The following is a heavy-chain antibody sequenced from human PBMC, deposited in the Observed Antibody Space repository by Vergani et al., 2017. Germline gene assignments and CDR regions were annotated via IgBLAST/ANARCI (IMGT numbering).Heavy chain of an antibody. J-gene: IGHJ4*02. CDR3: AKDFGRIAVAGLASYFDY. V-gene: IGHV3-23*03. CDR2: IYSGGSST. Sequence: EVQLLESGGGLVQPGGSLRLSCAASGFTFSSYAMSWVRQAPGKGLEWVSVIYSGGSSTYYADSVKGRFTISRDNSKNTLYLQMNSLRAEDTAVYYCAKDFGRIAVAGLASYFDYWGQGTLVTVSS. CDR1: GFTFSSYA. D-gene: IGHD6-19*01.